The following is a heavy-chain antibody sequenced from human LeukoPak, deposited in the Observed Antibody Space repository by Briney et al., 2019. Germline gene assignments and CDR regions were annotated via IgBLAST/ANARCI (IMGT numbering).Heavy chain of an antibody. CDR1: GYTFIYRY. V-gene: IGHV1-45*02. D-gene: IGHD1-26*01. J-gene: IGHJ4*02. CDR3: ATASVSPYSGSSHPYYFDY. CDR2: ITPFNGNT. Sequence: GSSVKVSCKASGYTFIYRYLHWVRQAPGQALEWMGWITPFNGNTYYAQKLQKLQGRVTFTRDRSMSTAYMELSSLRSEDTAIYYCATASVSPYSGSSHPYYFDYWGQGTLVTVSS.